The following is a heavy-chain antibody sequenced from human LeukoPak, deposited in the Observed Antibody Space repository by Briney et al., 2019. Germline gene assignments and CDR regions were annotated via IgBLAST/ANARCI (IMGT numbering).Heavy chain of an antibody. CDR1: GGSISSYY. CDR3: ARVFGYCTNGVCFSDYYYYMDV. D-gene: IGHD2-8*01. J-gene: IGHJ6*03. V-gene: IGHV4-59*01. CDR2: IYYSGST. Sequence: SETLSLTCTVSGGSISSYYWSWIRQPPGKGLEWIGHIYYSGSTNYNPSLKSRVTISVDTSKNQFSLKLSSVTAADTAVYYCARVFGYCTNGVCFSDYYYYMDVWGKGTTVTVSS.